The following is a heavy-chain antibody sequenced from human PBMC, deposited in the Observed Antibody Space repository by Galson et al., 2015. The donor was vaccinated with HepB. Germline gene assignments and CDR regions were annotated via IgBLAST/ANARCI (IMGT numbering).Heavy chain of an antibody. CDR2: ISDDASSQ. Sequence: SLRLSCAVSGFSFSNYAMHWVRQAPGKGLEWVTVISDDASSQYYTDSVKGRFTVSSDNSKNTLYLQMDSLRPEDTASYFCARADTGGVSFLIATWGQGTLVSVSA. V-gene: IGHV3-30-3*01. CDR1: GFSFSNYA. D-gene: IGHD2-8*02. J-gene: IGHJ5*02. CDR3: ARADTGGVSFLIAT.